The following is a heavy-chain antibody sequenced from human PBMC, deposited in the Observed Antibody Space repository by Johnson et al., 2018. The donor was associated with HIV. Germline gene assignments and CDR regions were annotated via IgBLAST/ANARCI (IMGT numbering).Heavy chain of an antibody. CDR1: GFTFSSYA. V-gene: IGHV3-30*02. CDR2: VLYDGGKK. Sequence: QVQLVESGGGVVQPGGSLRLSCAASGFTFSSYALHWVRQAPGKGLEWVAVVLYDGGKKYYLESVQGRFNISRDNSKNTLHLQINSLRAEDTAVYYCAKSAPGYDSSGYRNAFDIWGQGTMVTVSS. J-gene: IGHJ3*02. D-gene: IGHD3-22*01. CDR3: AKSAPGYDSSGYRNAFDI.